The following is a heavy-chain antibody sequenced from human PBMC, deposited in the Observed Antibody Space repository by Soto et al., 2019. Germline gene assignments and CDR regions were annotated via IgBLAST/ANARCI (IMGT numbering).Heavy chain of an antibody. V-gene: IGHV2-5*01. D-gene: IGHD3-9*01. CDR1: GFSLSSSGVG. CDR3: GHRLDDDRNSI. Sequence: QITLKESGPTLVKPTQTLTLTCTFSGFSLSSSGVGVEWVRQPPGKALEWLALIYSNDDKRYSPSVKSRLTITKDTSKNRVVLTMTNLDPVDTATYYCGHRLDDDRNSIWGQGTMVTVSS. J-gene: IGHJ3*02. CDR2: IYSNDDK.